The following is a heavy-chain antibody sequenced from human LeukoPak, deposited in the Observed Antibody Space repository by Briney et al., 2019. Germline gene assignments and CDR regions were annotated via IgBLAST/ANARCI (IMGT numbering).Heavy chain of an antibody. D-gene: IGHD3-3*02. CDR2: IRYDGASK. Sequence: PGGSLRLSCVASGFTFSSFGVHWVRQAPGKGLEWVAFIRYDGASKYYADPVKGRFTISRDNSRNILYLEMNSLRAEDTAVYYCAKISSHWGQGTLVTVSS. CDR1: GFTFSSFG. J-gene: IGHJ4*02. CDR3: AKISSH. V-gene: IGHV3-30*02.